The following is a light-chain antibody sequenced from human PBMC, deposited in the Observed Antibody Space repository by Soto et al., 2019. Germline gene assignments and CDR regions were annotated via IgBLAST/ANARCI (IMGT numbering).Light chain of an antibody. CDR2: EVS. Sequence: QSALTQPPSASGSAGQSVTISCTGTSTDVGGYNYVSWYQQHPGKAPKLMIYEVSKRPSGVPDRFSGSKSGNTASLTVSGLQAEDEADYYCCAYAGSGTVVFGGGTQLTVL. CDR1: STDVGGYNY. CDR3: CAYAGSGTVV. V-gene: IGLV2-8*01. J-gene: IGLJ2*01.